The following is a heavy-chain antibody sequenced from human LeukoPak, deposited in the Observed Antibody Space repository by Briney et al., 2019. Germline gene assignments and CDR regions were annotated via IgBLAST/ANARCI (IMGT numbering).Heavy chain of an antibody. CDR2: IYYSGGT. V-gene: IGHV4-59*01. J-gene: IGHJ5*02. D-gene: IGHD6-13*01. Sequence: SETLSLTCTVSGGSISSYYWSWIRQSPGKGLEWIGYIYYSGGTNYNPSLKSRVTISVDTSKNQFSLKLSSVTAADTAVYYCAQVTSSWYRGWFDPWGQGTLVTVSS. CDR1: GGSISSYY. CDR3: AQVTSSWYRGWFDP.